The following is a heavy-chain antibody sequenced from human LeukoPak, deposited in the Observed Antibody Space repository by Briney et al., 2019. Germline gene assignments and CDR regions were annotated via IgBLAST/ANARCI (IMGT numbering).Heavy chain of an antibody. CDR2: ISSSGSTI. J-gene: IGHJ3*02. D-gene: IGHD1-26*01. V-gene: IGHV3-11*04. CDR1: GFTFSDYY. CDR3: ARDVPRGSDDAFDI. Sequence: GGSLRLSCAASGFTFSDYYMGWIRQAPGKGLEWVSYISSSGSTIYYADSVKGRFTISRDNAKNSLYLQMNSLRAEDTAVYYCARDVPRGSDDAFDIWGQGTMVTVSS.